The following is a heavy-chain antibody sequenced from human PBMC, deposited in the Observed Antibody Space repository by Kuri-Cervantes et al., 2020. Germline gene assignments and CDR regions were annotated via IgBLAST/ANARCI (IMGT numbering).Heavy chain of an antibody. CDR2: ISAYNGNT. V-gene: IGHV1-18*01. D-gene: IGHD6-13*01. J-gene: IGHJ6*02. Sequence: ASVKVSCKASGYTFTSYGISWVRQAPGQGLEWMGWISAYNGNTNYAQKLQGRVTMTTHTSTSTAYMELRSLRSDDTAVYYCARVGNAGGIAAAGGGVDVWGQGTTVTVSS. CDR1: GYTFTSYG. CDR3: ARVGNAGGIAAAGGGVDV.